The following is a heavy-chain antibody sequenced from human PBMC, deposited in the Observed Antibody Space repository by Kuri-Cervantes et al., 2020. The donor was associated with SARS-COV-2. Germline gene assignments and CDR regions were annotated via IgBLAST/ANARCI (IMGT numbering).Heavy chain of an antibody. J-gene: IGHJ4*02. D-gene: IGHD3-9*01. CDR1: GGSFSGYY. V-gene: IGHV4-34*01. CDR2: IYYSGNT. CDR3: YSAHFFDWAIDY. Sequence: SETLSLTCAVYGGSFSGYYWSWIRQPPGKGLEWIGNIYYSGNTYYNPSLKSRVTISADTAKNQFSLKVTSVTAADTAVYYCYSAHFFDWAIDYCGQGTLVTVSS.